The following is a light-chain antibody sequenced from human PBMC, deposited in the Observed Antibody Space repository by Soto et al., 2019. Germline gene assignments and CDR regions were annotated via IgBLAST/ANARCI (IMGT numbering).Light chain of an antibody. Sequence: EIVLTQSPGTLSLSPGERATLSCRASQSVSSNYLAWYQQKSGQAPRLLIYGISGRATGIPDRFSGSGSGTDFTLTISRLEPEDFAVYYCQQYGTSRTFGQGTKVEIK. CDR1: QSVSSNY. V-gene: IGKV3-20*01. J-gene: IGKJ1*01. CDR2: GIS. CDR3: QQYGTSRT.